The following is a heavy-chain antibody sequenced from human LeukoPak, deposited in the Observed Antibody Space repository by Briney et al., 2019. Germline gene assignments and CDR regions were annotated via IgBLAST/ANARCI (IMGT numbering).Heavy chain of an antibody. CDR2: IYYGGST. CDR1: GGSISSYY. Sequence: SETLSLTCTVSGGSISSYYWSWIRQPPGKGLEWIGYIYYGGSTNYNPSLKSRVTISVDTSKNQFSLKLSSVTAADTAVYYCARDLIPGDNWFDPWGQGTLVTVSS. V-gene: IGHV4-59*01. J-gene: IGHJ5*02. D-gene: IGHD2-2*02. CDR3: ARDLIPGDNWFDP.